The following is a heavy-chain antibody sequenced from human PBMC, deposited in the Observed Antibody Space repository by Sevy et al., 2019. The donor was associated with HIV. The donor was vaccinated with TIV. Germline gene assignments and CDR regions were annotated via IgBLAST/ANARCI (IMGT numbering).Heavy chain of an antibody. V-gene: IGHV3-33*01. J-gene: IGHJ4*02. CDR1: GFIFSSYG. CDR3: AREGDSSGYFDY. Sequence: GGYLRLSCAASGFIFSSYGMHWVRQAPGKGLEWVAVIWYDGSNKYYADSVKGRFTISRDNSKNTLYLQMNSLRAEDTAVYYCAREGDSSGYFDYWGQGTLVTVSS. D-gene: IGHD3-22*01. CDR2: IWYDGSNK.